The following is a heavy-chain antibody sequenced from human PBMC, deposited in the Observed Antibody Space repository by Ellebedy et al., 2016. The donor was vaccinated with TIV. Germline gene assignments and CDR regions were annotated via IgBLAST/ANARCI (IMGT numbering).Heavy chain of an antibody. D-gene: IGHD5-24*01. V-gene: IGHV1-69*06. CDR2: IIPIFGTA. Sequence: SVKVSCXASGYTFTSYAISWVRQAPGQGLEWMGGIIPIFGTANYAQKFQGRVTITADKSTSTAYMELSSLRSEDTAVYYCARGARDGYNPGLYYYGMDVWGQGTTVTVSS. CDR1: GYTFTSYA. CDR3: ARGARDGYNPGLYYYGMDV. J-gene: IGHJ6*02.